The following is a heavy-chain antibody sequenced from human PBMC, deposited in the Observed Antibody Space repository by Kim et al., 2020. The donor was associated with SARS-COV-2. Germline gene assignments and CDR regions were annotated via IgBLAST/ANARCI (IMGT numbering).Heavy chain of an antibody. D-gene: IGHD3-16*01. J-gene: IGHJ6*02. V-gene: IGHV3-30*18. CDR1: GFNFHNFG. Sequence: GVSLRLSCAASGFNFHNFGMHWVLQAPGKGLERVALISYEGSKKYYADSLKGRFTISRDSSKNTLYLQMDSLRPEDTAVYFCAKDHSFFMVPFVGESGGMGVWAQGTTVTV. CDR3: AKDHSFFMVPFVGESGGMGV. CDR2: ISYEGSKK.